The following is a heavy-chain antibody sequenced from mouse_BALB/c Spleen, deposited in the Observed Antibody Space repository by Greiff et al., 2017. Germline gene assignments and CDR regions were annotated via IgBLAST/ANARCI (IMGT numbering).Heavy chain of an antibody. J-gene: IGHJ3*01. CDR1: GFTFSSYT. CDR2: ISSGGGNT. V-gene: IGHV5-9*03. Sequence: EVKVVESGGGLVKPGGSLKLSCAASGFTFSSYTMSWVRQTPEKRLEWVATISSGGGNTYYPDSVKGRFTISRDNAKNNLYLQMSSLRSEDTALYYCARSPVVIISWFAYWGQGTLVTVSA. CDR3: ARSPVVIISWFAY.